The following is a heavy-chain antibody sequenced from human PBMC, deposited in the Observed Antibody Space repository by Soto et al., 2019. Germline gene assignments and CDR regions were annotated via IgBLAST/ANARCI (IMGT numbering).Heavy chain of an antibody. Sequence: QVQLVESGGGVVQPGRSLRLSCAASGFPFTSYGMHWVREGPDKGLEWVAIISYDGSDKYYADSVKGRFTISRDNSKNTLYLQMSSLRPEDTALYYCVGGQYYFECRGPGTLVIVSS. CDR3: VGGQYYFEC. CDR2: ISYDGSDK. V-gene: IGHV3-30*03. J-gene: IGHJ4*02. CDR1: GFPFTSYG. D-gene: IGHD3-10*01.